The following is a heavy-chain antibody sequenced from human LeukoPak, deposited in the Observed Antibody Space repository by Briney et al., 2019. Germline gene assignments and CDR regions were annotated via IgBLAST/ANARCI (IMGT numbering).Heavy chain of an antibody. CDR3: ARSPSGYSSGWNPHYFDY. Sequence: PGASLRLSCAASGFTFSSYWMSWVRQAPGKGLEWVANIKQDGSEKYYVDSVKGRFTISRDNAKNSLYLQMTSLRAEDTAVYYCARSPSGYSSGWNPHYFDYWGQGTLVTVSS. D-gene: IGHD6-19*01. CDR2: IKQDGSEK. V-gene: IGHV3-7*01. CDR1: GFTFSSYW. J-gene: IGHJ4*02.